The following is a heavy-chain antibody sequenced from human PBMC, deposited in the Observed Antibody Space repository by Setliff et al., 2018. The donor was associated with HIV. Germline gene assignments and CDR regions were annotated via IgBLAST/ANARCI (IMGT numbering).Heavy chain of an antibody. V-gene: IGHV3-7*01. CDR2: IKPDGSAK. J-gene: IGHJ4*02. CDR3: ARDRLLGSGTLYNDPFDY. CDR1: GFTISSYW. D-gene: IGHD3-10*02. Sequence: PGGSLRLSCAASGFTISSYWMSWVRQAPGKGLEWVANIKPDGSAKDYVDSMKGRFTISRDNAMNSLYLQMNSLRAEDTAVYYCARDRLLGSGTLYNDPFDYWGQGTLVTVSS.